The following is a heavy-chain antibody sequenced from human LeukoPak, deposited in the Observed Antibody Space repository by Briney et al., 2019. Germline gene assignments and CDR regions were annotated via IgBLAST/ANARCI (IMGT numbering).Heavy chain of an antibody. CDR2: INEDGSIT. CDR3: GRDLGGRSGY. V-gene: IGHV3-74*01. CDR1: GVTFRTYW. J-gene: IGHJ4*02. Sequence: PGGSLRLSCAVSGVTFRTYWMHWVRQVPGGGLVWVSRINEDGSITNYADSVKGRFSISRDNAKNTLYLQMSSLRAEDTAVYYCGRDLGGRSGYWGQGTLVTVSS. D-gene: IGHD1-26*01.